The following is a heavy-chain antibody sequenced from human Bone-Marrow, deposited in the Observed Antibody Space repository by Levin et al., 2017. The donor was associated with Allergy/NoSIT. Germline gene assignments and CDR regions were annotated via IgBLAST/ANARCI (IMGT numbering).Heavy chain of an antibody. V-gene: IGHV4-39*07. CDR3: VRGLRRVTIFGVVIAPGAFDI. D-gene: IGHD3-3*01. CDR2: MHYSGSI. CDR1: GGPISSNNYY. Sequence: PSETLSLTCTVSGGPISSNNYYWGWVRQPPGKGLEWIGSMHYSGSIYHNPSLKSRLTMSVDTSKNQFSLKLSSVTAADTAVYYCVRGLRRVTIFGVVIAPGAFDIWGQGTMVTVSS. J-gene: IGHJ3*02.